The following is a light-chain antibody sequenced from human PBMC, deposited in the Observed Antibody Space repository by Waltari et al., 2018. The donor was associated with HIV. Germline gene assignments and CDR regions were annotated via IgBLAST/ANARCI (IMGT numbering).Light chain of an antibody. J-gene: IGLJ1*01. CDR1: SSNLGDYD. CDR2: EDN. CDR3: GTWDNSLSGSV. Sequence: QSVFTQPPSVSAAPAQNVPISSSGSSSNLGDYDVAWYHPVPGTAPKLLIYEDNKRPSGTPDRFSASKSGTSATLGITGLQTGDEADYYCGTWDNSLSGSVFGTGTKVTVL. V-gene: IGLV1-51*02.